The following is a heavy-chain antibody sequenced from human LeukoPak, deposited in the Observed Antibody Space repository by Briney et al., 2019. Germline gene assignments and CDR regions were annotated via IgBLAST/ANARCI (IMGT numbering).Heavy chain of an antibody. CDR3: ARGRRPRENYYYYYMDV. Sequence: ASVKVSCKASGYTFTSYDINWVRQATGQGLEWMGWMNPNSGNTGYAQKFQGRVTMTRNTSISTAYMELSSLRSEDTAVCYCARGRRPRENYYYYYMDVWGKGTTVTVSS. J-gene: IGHJ6*03. CDR2: MNPNSGNT. V-gene: IGHV1-8*01. D-gene: IGHD1-26*01. CDR1: GYTFTSYD.